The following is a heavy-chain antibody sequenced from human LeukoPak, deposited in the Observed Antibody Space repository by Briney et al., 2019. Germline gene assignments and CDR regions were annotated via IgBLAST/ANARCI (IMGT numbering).Heavy chain of an antibody. CDR3: AREGITMVRGVTNFNWFDP. D-gene: IGHD3-10*01. Sequence: SETLSLTCTVSGGSISSNNYYWGWIRQPPGKGLEWLGGIHYSGSIYYTPSLKSRLTISVDTSTNQFSLRLTSVTAADTALYFCAREGITMVRGVTNFNWFDPWGQGTLVTVSS. J-gene: IGHJ5*02. CDR1: GGSISSNNYY. V-gene: IGHV4-39*02. CDR2: IHYSGSI.